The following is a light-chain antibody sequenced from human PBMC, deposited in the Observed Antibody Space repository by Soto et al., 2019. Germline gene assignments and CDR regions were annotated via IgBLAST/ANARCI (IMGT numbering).Light chain of an antibody. Sequence: QSALTQPPSASGSPGQSVTISCTGTSSDVGGYNYVSWYQQHPGKAPKLMIYDVSKRPSGVPDRFSGSKSGNTASLTVSGLQAEDEGDYYCSSYAGSNNWVFGGGTQLTVL. V-gene: IGLV2-8*01. CDR3: SSYAGSNNWV. J-gene: IGLJ3*02. CDR1: SSDVGGYNY. CDR2: DVS.